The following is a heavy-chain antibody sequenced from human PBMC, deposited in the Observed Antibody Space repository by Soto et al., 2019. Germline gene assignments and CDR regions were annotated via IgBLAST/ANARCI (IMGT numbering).Heavy chain of an antibody. Sequence: EVQLVESGGGLVQPGGSLRPSCAASGFTFSNAWMSWVRQAPGKGLEWVGRIKSKTDGGTTDYAAPAKGRFTISRDDSTNTLYLQMNSLKTEDTAVYYCTTDAGSITIFGVVIGSVVDVWGQGTTVTVSS. V-gene: IGHV3-15*01. D-gene: IGHD3-3*01. CDR2: IKSKTDGGTT. CDR1: GFTFSNAW. CDR3: TTDAGSITIFGVVIGSVVDV. J-gene: IGHJ6*02.